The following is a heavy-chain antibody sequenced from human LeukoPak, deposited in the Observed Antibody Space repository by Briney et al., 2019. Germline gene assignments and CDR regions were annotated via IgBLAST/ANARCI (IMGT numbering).Heavy chain of an antibody. D-gene: IGHD2-15*01. CDR3: ARDLPGYCSGGSCYGWFDP. Sequence: PSETLSLTCAVYGGSFSGYYWSWIRQPPGKGLEWIGYIYYSGSTNYNPSLKSRVTISVDTSKNQFSLRLSSVTAADTAVYYCARDLPGYCSGGSCYGWFDPWGQGTLVTVSS. CDR2: IYYSGST. CDR1: GGSFSGYY. J-gene: IGHJ5*02. V-gene: IGHV4-59*12.